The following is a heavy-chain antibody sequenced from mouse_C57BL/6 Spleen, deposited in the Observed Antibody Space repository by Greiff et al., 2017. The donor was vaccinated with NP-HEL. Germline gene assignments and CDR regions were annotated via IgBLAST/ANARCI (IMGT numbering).Heavy chain of an antibody. CDR2: IYPGDGDT. V-gene: IGHV1-80*01. J-gene: IGHJ2*01. Sequence: QVQLKESGAELVKPGASVKISCKASGYAFSSYWLNWVKQRPGKGLEWIGQIYPGDGDTNYNGKFKGKATLTADKSSSTTYMQLSSLTSEDSAVYFCARARYFDYWGQGTTLTVSS. CDR3: ARARYFDY. CDR1: GYAFSSYW.